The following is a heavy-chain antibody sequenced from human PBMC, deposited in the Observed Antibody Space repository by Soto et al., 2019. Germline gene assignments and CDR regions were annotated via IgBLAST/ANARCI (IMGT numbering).Heavy chain of an antibody. V-gene: IGHV1-8*01. CDR2: MNPNSGNT. CDR3: EGGSVTTWGY. D-gene: IGHD4-17*01. Sequence: QVQLVQSGAEVKKPGASVKVSCKASGYTFTSYDINWVRQATGQGLEWMGWMNPNSGNTGYAQKFQGRVTMTRYSSISTAYRELSSVRSAARALYYCEGGSVTTWGYWGQGTLVVVAS. CDR1: GYTFTSYD. J-gene: IGHJ4*02.